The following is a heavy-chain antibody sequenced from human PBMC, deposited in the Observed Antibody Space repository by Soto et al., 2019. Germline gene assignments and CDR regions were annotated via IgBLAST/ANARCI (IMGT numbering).Heavy chain of an antibody. CDR3: ARSSYCSSTSCSPYYFDY. CDR1: GYTFTSYG. Sequence: GASVKVSCKASGYTFTSYGISWVRQAPGQGLEWMGWISAYNGNTNYAQKLQGRVTMTTDTSTSTAYMELRSLRSDDTAVYYCARSSYCSSTSCSPYYFDYWGQGTLVTSPQ. D-gene: IGHD2-2*01. V-gene: IGHV1-18*01. CDR2: ISAYNGNT. J-gene: IGHJ4*02.